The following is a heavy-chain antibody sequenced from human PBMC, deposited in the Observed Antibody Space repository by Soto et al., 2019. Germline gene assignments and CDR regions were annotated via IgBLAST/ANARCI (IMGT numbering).Heavy chain of an antibody. D-gene: IGHD1-1*01. CDR2: IYWNDDK. CDR3: AHHRMYTRPPDYYYYYGMDV. Sequence: SGPTLVNPTQTLTLTCTFSGFSLSTSGVGVGWIRQPPGKALEWLALIYWNDDKRYSPSLKSRLTITKDTSKNQVVLTMTNMDPVDTATYYCAHHRMYTRPPDYYYYYGMDVWGQGTTVTVSS. J-gene: IGHJ6*02. V-gene: IGHV2-5*01. CDR1: GFSLSTSGVG.